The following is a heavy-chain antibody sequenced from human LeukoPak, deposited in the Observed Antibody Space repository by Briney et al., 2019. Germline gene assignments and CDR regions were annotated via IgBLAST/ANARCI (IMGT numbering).Heavy chain of an antibody. V-gene: IGHV1-2*02. D-gene: IGHD1-26*01. J-gene: IGHJ5*02. Sequence: GAPVKVSCKASGYTFTGYYMHWVRQAPGQGLEWMGWINPNSGDTNYAQKFQGRVTMTRDTSITTAYMELSRLRSDDTAMYYCARVLGSYLDWFDPWGQGTLVTVSS. CDR2: INPNSGDT. CDR1: GYTFTGYY. CDR3: ARVLGSYLDWFDP.